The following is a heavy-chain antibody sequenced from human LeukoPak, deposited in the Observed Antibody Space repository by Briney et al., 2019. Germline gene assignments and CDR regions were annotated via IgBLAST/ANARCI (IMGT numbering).Heavy chain of an antibody. CDR3: AKVAVSSWSPIDY. D-gene: IGHD6-13*01. CDR2: IASDGSST. V-gene: IGHV3-74*01. CDR1: GFTFSSYW. Sequence: GGSLRLSCAASGFTFSSYWMNWVRQAPGKGLVWVSRIASDGSSTTYADSVKGRFSISRDNAKNTLYLQMNSLRAEDTAVYYCAKVAVSSWSPIDYWGQGTLVTVSS. J-gene: IGHJ4*02.